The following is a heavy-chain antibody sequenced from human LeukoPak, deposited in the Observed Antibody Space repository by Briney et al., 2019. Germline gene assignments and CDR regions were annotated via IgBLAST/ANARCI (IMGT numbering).Heavy chain of an antibody. J-gene: IGHJ4*02. CDR2: IGNSGRDT. Sequence: GGSLRLSCATSGFTFSTYAMSWVRQAPGKGLVWVSAIGNSGRDTYYADSVKGRFTISRDNSKNTLFLQMNRLRAEDTAVYYCAKVGPPYSRGWSIELDYWGQGTLVTVSS. CDR1: GFTFSTYA. V-gene: IGHV3-23*01. CDR3: AKVGPPYSRGWSIELDY. D-gene: IGHD6-19*01.